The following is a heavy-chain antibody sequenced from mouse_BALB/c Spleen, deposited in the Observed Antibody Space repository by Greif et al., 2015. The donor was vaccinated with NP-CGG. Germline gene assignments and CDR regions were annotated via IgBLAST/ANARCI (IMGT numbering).Heavy chain of an antibody. CDR3: ARYEGRHYYAMDC. V-gene: IGHV5-17*02. Sequence: DVKLVESGGGLVQPGGSRKLSCAASGCTFSSFGMHWVRQAPEKGLEWVAYISSGSSTIYYADTVKGRFTISRDNPKNTLFLQMTSLRSEDTAMYYCARYEGRHYYAMDCWGQGTSVTVSS. CDR1: GCTFSSFG. D-gene: IGHD2-3*01. J-gene: IGHJ4*01. CDR2: ISSGSSTI.